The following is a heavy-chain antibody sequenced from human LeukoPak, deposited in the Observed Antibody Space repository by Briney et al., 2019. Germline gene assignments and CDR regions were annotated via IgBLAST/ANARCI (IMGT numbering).Heavy chain of an antibody. CDR2: IRYDGSNK. CDR3: AKFPYDSSAYYDY. J-gene: IGHJ4*02. CDR1: GFTFSSYG. V-gene: IGHV3-30*02. Sequence: GGSLRLSCAASGFTFSSYGMHWVRQAPDKGLEWVAFIRYDGSNKYYADSVKGRFTISRDNSKNTLYLQMNSLRAEDTAVYYCAKFPYDSSAYYDYWGQGTLVTVTS. D-gene: IGHD3-22*01.